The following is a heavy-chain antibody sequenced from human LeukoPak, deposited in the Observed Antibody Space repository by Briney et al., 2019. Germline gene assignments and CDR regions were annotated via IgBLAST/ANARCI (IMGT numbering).Heavy chain of an antibody. Sequence: GRSLRLSCTASGFTFGDYAMSWVRQAPGKGLEWVGFIRSKAYGGTTEYAASVKGRFTILRDDSKSIAYLQMNSLKTEDTAVYYCTRDVDIVATWGQGTLVTVSS. CDR2: IRSKAYGGTT. CDR3: TRDVDIVAT. CDR1: GFTFGDYA. D-gene: IGHD5-12*01. V-gene: IGHV3-49*04. J-gene: IGHJ5*02.